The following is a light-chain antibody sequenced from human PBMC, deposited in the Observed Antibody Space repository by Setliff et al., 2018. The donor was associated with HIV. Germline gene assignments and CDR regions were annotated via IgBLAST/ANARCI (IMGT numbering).Light chain of an antibody. J-gene: IGLJ1*01. CDR1: DVGGYKY. CDR3: SSYTSSSTYV. CDR2: DVS. Sequence: QSALAQPASVSGSPGQSITISCSDVGGYKYVSWYQQHPGKAPKLMISDVSKRPSGVSSRFSGSKSGNTASLTISGLQTEDEADYYCSSYTSSSTYVFGTGTKVTVL. V-gene: IGLV2-14*03.